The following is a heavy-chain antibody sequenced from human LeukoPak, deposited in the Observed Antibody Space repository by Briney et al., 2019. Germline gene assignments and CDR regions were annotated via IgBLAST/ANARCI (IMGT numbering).Heavy chain of an antibody. CDR1: GGSISSYY. CDR3: ARQGVTPFYYYYGMDV. CDR2: IYYSGST. Sequence: SETLSLTCTVSGGSISSYYWSWIRQPPGKGLEWIGYIYYSGSTNYNPSLKSRVTISVDTSKSQFSLKLSSVTAADTAVYYCARQGVTPFYYYYGMDVWGQGTTVTVSS. V-gene: IGHV4-59*08. J-gene: IGHJ6*02. D-gene: IGHD3-10*01.